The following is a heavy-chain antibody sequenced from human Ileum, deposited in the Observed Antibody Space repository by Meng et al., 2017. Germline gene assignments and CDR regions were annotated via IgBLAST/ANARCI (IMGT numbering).Heavy chain of an antibody. J-gene: IGHJ4*02. Sequence: EVDWVVSAVGWLQLVRSVGLSCTLSGLTLSIYDMRWVRRAPGEWREWASAISSTENTYYADSVKGRFTRPRDNSKNTLYLQMNSLRAEDKAGYYCAKDLERGHIVATTGDYWGQGTLVTVSS. D-gene: IGHD5-12*01. CDR3: AKDLERGHIVATTGDY. CDR1: GLTLSIYD. CDR2: ISSTENT. V-gene: IGHV3-23*04.